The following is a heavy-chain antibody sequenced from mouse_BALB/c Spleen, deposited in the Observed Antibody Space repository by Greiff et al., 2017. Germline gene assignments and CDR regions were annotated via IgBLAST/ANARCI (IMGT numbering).Heavy chain of an antibody. V-gene: IGHV1-87*01. CDR3: ARDGGNYVRYAMDY. Sequence: SGAELARPGASVKLSCKASGYTFTSYWMQWVKQRPGQGLEWIGAIYPGDGDTRYTQKFKGKATLTADKSSSTAYMQLSSLASEDSAVYYCARDGGNYVRYAMDYWGQGTSVTVSS. D-gene: IGHD1-1*02. CDR2: IYPGDGDT. J-gene: IGHJ4*01. CDR1: GYTFTSYW.